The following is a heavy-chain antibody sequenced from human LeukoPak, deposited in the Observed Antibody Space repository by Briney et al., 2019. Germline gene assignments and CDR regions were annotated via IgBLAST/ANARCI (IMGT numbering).Heavy chain of an antibody. J-gene: IGHJ6*02. D-gene: IGHD2-2*02. CDR1: GGSISSYY. CDR2: IYYSGST. V-gene: IGHV4-59*01. CDR3: ARDNIVVVPAAIRYYYYYGMDV. Sequence: SETLSLTCTVSGGSISSYYWSWIRQPPGKGLEWIGYIYYSGSTNYNPSLKSRVTITVDTSKNQFSLKLSSVTAADTAVYYCARDNIVVVPAAIRYYYYYGMDVWGQGTTVTVSS.